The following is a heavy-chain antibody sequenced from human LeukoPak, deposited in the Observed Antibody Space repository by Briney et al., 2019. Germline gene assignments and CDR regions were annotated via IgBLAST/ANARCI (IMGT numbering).Heavy chain of an antibody. J-gene: IGHJ1*01. V-gene: IGHV3-30*02. CDR1: GFTFSSYG. CDR3: AKDALVSGSYLEYFQH. Sequence: PGGSLRLSCAASGFTFSSYGMHWARQAPGKGLEWVAFIRYDGSNKYYADSVKGRFTISRDNSKNTLYLQMNSLRAEDTAVYYCAKDALVSGSYLEYFQHWGQGTLVTVSS. CDR2: IRYDGSNK. D-gene: IGHD1-26*01.